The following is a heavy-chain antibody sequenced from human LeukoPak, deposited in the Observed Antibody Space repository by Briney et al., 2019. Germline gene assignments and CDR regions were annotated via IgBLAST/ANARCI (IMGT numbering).Heavy chain of an antibody. Sequence: SETLSLTCTVSGGSISSSSYYWGWIRQPPGKGLEWIGYIYYSGSTYYNPSLKSRVTISVDTSKNQFSLKLSSVTAADTAVYYCARNLFTKDYGDYVYWGQGTLVTVSS. V-gene: IGHV4-30-4*08. CDR3: ARNLFTKDYGDYVY. CDR1: GGSISSSSYY. CDR2: IYYSGST. D-gene: IGHD4-17*01. J-gene: IGHJ4*02.